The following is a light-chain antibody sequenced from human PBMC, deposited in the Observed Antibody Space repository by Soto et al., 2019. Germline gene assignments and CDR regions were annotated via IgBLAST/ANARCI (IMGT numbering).Light chain of an antibody. J-gene: IGKJ1*01. CDR1: QSVSSW. V-gene: IGKV1-5*01. CDR2: DAS. CDR3: QQYNIYSWT. Sequence: DIQITQPPSTLSASVGDRVTITCRASQSVSSWLAWYQQKPGKAPKFLIYDASTLESGVPSRFSGSGSETEFTLTINSLQPDDFATYYCQQYNIYSWTFGQGTKVDIK.